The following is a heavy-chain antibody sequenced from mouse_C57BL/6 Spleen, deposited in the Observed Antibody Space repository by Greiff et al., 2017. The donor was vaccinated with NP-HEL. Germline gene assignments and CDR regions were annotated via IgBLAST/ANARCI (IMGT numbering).Heavy chain of an antibody. CDR3: ARDGGSSWFAY. CDR1: GFTFSSYA. D-gene: IGHD1-1*01. Sequence: EVQLVESGGGLVKPGGSLKLSCAASGFTFSSYAMSWVRQTPEKRLEWVATISDGGSYTYYPDNVKGRFTISRDNAKNNLYLQMSHLKSEDTAMYYCARDGGSSWFAYGGQGTPVTVSA. CDR2: ISDGGSYT. V-gene: IGHV5-4*01. J-gene: IGHJ3*01.